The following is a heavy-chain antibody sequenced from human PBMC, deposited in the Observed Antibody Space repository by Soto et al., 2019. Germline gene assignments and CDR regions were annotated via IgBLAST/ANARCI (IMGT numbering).Heavy chain of an antibody. CDR3: ARRRKGPPNYFDF. CDR2: IFPSGSS. V-gene: IGHV4-30-2*01. Sequence: QLQLQESGSGLVKPSQTLSLTCAVSGGSINSGGYSWSWIRQPPGKGLEWIGYIFPSGSSFYNPSLLGRVTISLNRSKNQFSLDLYSVTAADTAVYYCARRRKGPPNYFDFWGQGALVAVSS. J-gene: IGHJ4*02. CDR1: GGSINSGGYS.